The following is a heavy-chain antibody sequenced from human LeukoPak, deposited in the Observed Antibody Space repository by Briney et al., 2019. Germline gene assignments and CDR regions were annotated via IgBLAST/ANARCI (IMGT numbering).Heavy chain of an antibody. CDR2: INHSGST. V-gene: IGHV4-34*01. Sequence: PSETLSLTCAVYGGSFSGYYWSWIRQPPGKGLEWIGEINHSGSTNYNPSLKSRVTISVDTSKNQFSLKLSSVTAADMAVYYCARAFNLLSPFDYWGQGTLVTVSS. D-gene: IGHD3-10*01. J-gene: IGHJ4*02. CDR3: ARAFNLLSPFDY. CDR1: GGSFSGYY.